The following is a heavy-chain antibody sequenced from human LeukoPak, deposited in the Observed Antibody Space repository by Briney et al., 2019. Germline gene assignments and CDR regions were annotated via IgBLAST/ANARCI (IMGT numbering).Heavy chain of an antibody. J-gene: IGHJ5*02. CDR2: IYYSGST. D-gene: IGHD3-22*01. CDR3: ARIRLRLIVVVIDNWFDP. CDR1: GGSISSSSYY. Sequence: PSETLSLTCTVSGGSISSSSYYWGWIRQPPGKGLEWIGSIYYSGSTYYNTSLKSRVTISVDTSKNQFSLKLSSVTAADTAVYYCARIRLRLIVVVIDNWFDPWGQGTLVTVSS. V-gene: IGHV4-39*01.